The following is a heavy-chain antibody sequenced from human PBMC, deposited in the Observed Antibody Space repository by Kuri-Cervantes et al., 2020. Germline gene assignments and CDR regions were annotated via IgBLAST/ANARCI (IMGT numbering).Heavy chain of an antibody. Sequence: GSLRLSCAVYGGSFSGYYWSWIRQPPGKGLEWIGYIYYSGSTNYNPSLKSRVTISVDTSKNQFSLKLSSVTAADTAVYYCASTMVRGVIIYWGQGTLVTVSS. CDR3: ASTMVRGVIIY. CDR2: IYYSGST. D-gene: IGHD3-10*01. CDR1: GGSFSGYY. J-gene: IGHJ4*02. V-gene: IGHV4-59*13.